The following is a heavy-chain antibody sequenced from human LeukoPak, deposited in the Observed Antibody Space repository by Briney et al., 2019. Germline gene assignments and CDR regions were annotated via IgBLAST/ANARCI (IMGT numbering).Heavy chain of an antibody. V-gene: IGHV1-18*04. CDR2: ISAYNGNT. Sequence: ASVKVSCKASGYTFTGYYMHWVRQAPGQGLEWMGWISAYNGNTNYAQKLQGRVTMTTDTSTSTAYMELRSLRSDDTAVYYCARVTLDGDQLPDYWGQGTLATVSS. CDR3: ARVTLDGDQLPDY. D-gene: IGHD4-17*01. CDR1: GYTFTGYY. J-gene: IGHJ4*02.